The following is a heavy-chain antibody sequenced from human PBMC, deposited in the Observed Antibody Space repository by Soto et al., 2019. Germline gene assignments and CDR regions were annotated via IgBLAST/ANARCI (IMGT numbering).Heavy chain of an antibody. CDR3: AIWYMIFGFVNAYHYYAMDV. J-gene: IGHJ6*02. CDR1: GFTFSSYA. D-gene: IGHD3-3*01. Sequence: EEQLLESGGDLVQPGGSLRLSCAAPGFTFSSYAMSWVRQAPGKGLEWVSTISGSGGSTYYADSVKGRFTISRHNSKKSLYLQINSLIDVDTALYYCAIWYMIFGFVNAYHYYAMDVWHQGTRV. V-gene: IGHV3-23*01. CDR2: ISGSGGST.